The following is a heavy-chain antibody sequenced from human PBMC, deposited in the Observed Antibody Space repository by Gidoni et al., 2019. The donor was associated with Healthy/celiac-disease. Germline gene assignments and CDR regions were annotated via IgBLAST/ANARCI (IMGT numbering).Heavy chain of an antibody. D-gene: IGHD6-13*01. CDR3: ARDSNSSSGYGPLYGMDV. Sequence: QVQLPESGPGLVKPSETLSLTCTVSGGSISSYYWSWIRQPPGKGLEWIGYIYYSGSTNYNPSLKSRVTISVDTSKNQFSLKLSSVTAADTAVYYCARDSNSSSGYGPLYGMDVWGQGTTVTVSS. J-gene: IGHJ6*02. V-gene: IGHV4-59*01. CDR1: GGSISSYY. CDR2: IYYSGST.